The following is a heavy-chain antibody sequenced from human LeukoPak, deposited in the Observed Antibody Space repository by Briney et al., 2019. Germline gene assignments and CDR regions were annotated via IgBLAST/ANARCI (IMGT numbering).Heavy chain of an antibody. D-gene: IGHD3-10*01. CDR3: ARRYYYNLGSFPFDF. CDR1: GGSINSQSYY. Sequence: SETLSLSCTVSGGSINSQSYYWAWIRQPPGKELEWIGEIHNSGTTNYNPSLNSRVTISEDTSKNQFYLNLSSVTAADTAVYYCARRYYYNLGSFPFDFWGQGTLVTVSS. J-gene: IGHJ4*02. V-gene: IGHV4-39*07. CDR2: IHNSGTT.